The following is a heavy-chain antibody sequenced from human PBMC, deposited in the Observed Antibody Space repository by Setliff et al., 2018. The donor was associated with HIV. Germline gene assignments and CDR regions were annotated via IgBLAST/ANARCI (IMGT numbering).Heavy chain of an antibody. CDR2: IRNDASNT. V-gene: IGHV3-30*02. D-gene: IGHD6-19*01. Sequence: GGSLRLSCAASGFTFSNYGMHWVRQAPGKGLEWVTFIRNDASNTYYADSVKGRFTISRDSSKNTLYLQMDSLRTEDTAVYYCAKTQGWYLIDYWGQGTLVTVSS. CDR1: GFTFSNYG. J-gene: IGHJ4*02. CDR3: AKTQGWYLIDY.